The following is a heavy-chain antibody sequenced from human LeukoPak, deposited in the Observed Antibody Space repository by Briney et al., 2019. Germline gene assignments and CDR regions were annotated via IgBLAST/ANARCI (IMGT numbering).Heavy chain of an antibody. CDR3: AKDLGGSATAV. J-gene: IGHJ4*02. CDR2: ISWSGDRM. D-gene: IGHD2-15*01. Sequence: GGSLRLSCAASGFTFEDHVMHWVRQAPGKGLEWVSSISWSGDRMGYADAVKGRFTISRDNAKNSLFLQMNSLRVEDTALYYCAKDLGGSATAVWGQGTLVTVSS. CDR1: GFTFEDHV. V-gene: IGHV3-9*01.